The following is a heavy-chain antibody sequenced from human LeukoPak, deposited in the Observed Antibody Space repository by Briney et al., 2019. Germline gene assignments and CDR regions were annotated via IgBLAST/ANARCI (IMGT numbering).Heavy chain of an antibody. CDR1: GGSFSGYY. D-gene: IGHD1-26*01. V-gene: IGHV4-34*01. J-gene: IGHJ4*02. Sequence: NPSETLSLTCAVYGGSFSGYYWSWIRQPPGKGLEWIGSIYHSGSTYYNPSLKSRVTISVDTSKNQFSLKLSSVTAADTAVYYCARRSSGSYYSDYFDYWGQGTLVTVSS. CDR2: IYHSGST. CDR3: ARRSSGSYYSDYFDY.